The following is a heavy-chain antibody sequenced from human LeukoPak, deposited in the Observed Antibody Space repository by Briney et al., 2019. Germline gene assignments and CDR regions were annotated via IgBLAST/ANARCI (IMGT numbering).Heavy chain of an antibody. V-gene: IGHV3-21*01. D-gene: IGHD3-3*01. CDR1: GFTFSSYS. Sequence: KPGGSLRLSRAASGFTFSSYSMNWVRQAPGKGLEWVSSISSSSSYIYYADSVKGRFTISRDNAKNSLYLQMNSLRAEDTAVYYCAKDLERHSQYYDFWSGYYTLGYWGQGTLVTVSS. CDR3: AKDLERHSQYYDFWSGYYTLGY. J-gene: IGHJ4*02. CDR2: ISSSSSYI.